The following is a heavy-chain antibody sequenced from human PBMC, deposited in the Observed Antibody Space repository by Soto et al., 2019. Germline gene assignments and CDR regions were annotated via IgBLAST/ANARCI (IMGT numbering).Heavy chain of an antibody. CDR2: IGPNRGDT. J-gene: IGHJ4*02. D-gene: IGHD1-7*01. Sequence: QVQLVQSGAEVKKSGASVKVSCKASGYTFTGHYIHWVRQAPGQGPEWMGEIGPNRGDTRYAQKFQGRVTMTTDTAITTVYMELVNLSPDDTAGYYCGRGRSGELVVFYWGQGNPVTVYS. CDR3: GRGRSGELVVFY. CDR1: GYTFTGHY. V-gene: IGHV1-2*02.